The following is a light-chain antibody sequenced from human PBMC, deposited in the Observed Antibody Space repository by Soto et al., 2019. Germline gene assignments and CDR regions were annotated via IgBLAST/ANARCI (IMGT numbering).Light chain of an antibody. CDR2: GAF. Sequence: EIVMTQSPGTLSLSPGERATLSCRASQSVNSNLAWYQQKPGQAPSLLIYGAFTRATGIPARFSGTGSGTEFTLTISSLQSEDFALYYCQQYDDWPLTFGQGTKVDIK. J-gene: IGKJ1*01. CDR3: QQYDDWPLT. V-gene: IGKV3-15*01. CDR1: QSVNSN.